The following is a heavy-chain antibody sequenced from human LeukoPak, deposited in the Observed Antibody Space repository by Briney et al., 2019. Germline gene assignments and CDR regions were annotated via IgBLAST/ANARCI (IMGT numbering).Heavy chain of an antibody. V-gene: IGHV4-34*01. CDR1: GGSFSGYY. J-gene: IGHJ1*01. CDR3: ARMYIKWGRYLQH. CDR2: INHSGST. Sequence: SETLSLTCAVYGGSFSGYYWSWIRQPPGKGLEWIGEINHSGSTNYNPSLKSRVTISVDTSKNQFSLKLSSVTAADTAVYYCARMYIKWGRYLQHWGQGTLVTASS. D-gene: IGHD1-26*01.